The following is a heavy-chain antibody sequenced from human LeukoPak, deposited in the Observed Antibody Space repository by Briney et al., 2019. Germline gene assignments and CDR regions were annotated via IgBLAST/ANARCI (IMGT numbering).Heavy chain of an antibody. CDR2: INPSGGST. V-gene: IGHV1-46*01. Sequence: ASVKVSCKASGYTFTSYYMHWVRQAPGQGLEWMGIINPSGGSTSYAQKFQGRVTMNRDTSTSTVYMELSSLRSEDTAVYYCARGSRGYSGYDLFDYWGQGTLVTVSS. CDR3: ARGSRGYSGYDLFDY. J-gene: IGHJ4*02. D-gene: IGHD5-12*01. CDR1: GYTFTSYY.